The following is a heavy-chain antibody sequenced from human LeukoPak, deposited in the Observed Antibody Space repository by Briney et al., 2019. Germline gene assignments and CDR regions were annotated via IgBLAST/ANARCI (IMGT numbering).Heavy chain of an antibody. CDR2: INPNSGGT. J-gene: IGHJ4*02. Sequence: ASVTVSCKASGYTFTGYYMHWVRQAPGQGLEWMGWINPNSGGTNYAQKFQGRVTMTRDTSISTAYMELSRLRSDDTAVYYCARSSDFLSGYTLDYWGQGTLVTVSS. CDR3: ARSSDFLSGYTLDY. CDR1: GYTFTGYY. V-gene: IGHV1-2*02. D-gene: IGHD3-3*01.